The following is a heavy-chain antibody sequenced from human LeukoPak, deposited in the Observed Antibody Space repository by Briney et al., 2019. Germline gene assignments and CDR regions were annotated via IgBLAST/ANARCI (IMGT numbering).Heavy chain of an antibody. J-gene: IGHJ4*02. V-gene: IGHV3-21*01. CDR1: GFTFSDYN. Sequence: GGSLRLSCAASGFTFSDYNMNWVRQSPEKGLEWVSSITSGTTYIYYADSVRGRFTLSRDNAKKSLYLQMNSLRAEDTAVYYCAREMITFGGVIVPNDYWGQGTLVTVSS. D-gene: IGHD3-16*02. CDR3: AREMITFGGVIVPNDY. CDR2: ITSGTTYI.